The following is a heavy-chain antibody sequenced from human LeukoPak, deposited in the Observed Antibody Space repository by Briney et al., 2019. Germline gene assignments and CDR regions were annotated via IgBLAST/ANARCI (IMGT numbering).Heavy chain of an antibody. CDR1: GGSISSYY. CDR3: ARDPSSGWYRGYYFDY. V-gene: IGHV4-59*12. J-gene: IGHJ4*02. D-gene: IGHD6-19*01. Sequence: SETLSLTCTVSGGSISSYYWSWIRQPPGKGLEWIGYIYSSGSTNYNPSLKSRVTISADTSKNQFSLTLTSVTAADTAVYYCARDPSSGWYRGYYFDYWGQGTLVTVSS. CDR2: IYSSGST.